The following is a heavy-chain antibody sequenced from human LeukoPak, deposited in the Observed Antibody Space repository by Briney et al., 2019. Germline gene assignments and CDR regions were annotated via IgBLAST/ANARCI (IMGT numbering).Heavy chain of an antibody. CDR2: ISSVGSIT. V-gene: IGHV3-74*01. CDR1: GFTSYIYR. CDR3: GRRVGSSESSYYFDS. D-gene: IGHD3-22*01. Sequence: AGGSLRLSCAPSGFTSYIYRTHGVRPAPRKGVVWVSLISSVGSITSYADSVKGRFPISRGNPKNRVYLKMNSLRVEDTAVYYCGRRVGSSESSYYFDSWGQGTLVTVSS. J-gene: IGHJ4*02.